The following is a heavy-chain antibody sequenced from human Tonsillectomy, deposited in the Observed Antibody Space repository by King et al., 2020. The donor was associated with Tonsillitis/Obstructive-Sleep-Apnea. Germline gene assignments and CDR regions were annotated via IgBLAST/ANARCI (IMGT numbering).Heavy chain of an antibody. D-gene: IGHD1-26*01. Sequence: QLVQSGAEVKKPGASVKVSCKASGYTFTSYGISWVRQAPGQGLEWMGWISAYNGNTNYAQKLQGRVTMTTDTSTSTAYVELRSLRSDDTAVYYCARDRIRYSGSYSAFDIWGQGTMVTVSS. CDR2: ISAYNGNT. V-gene: IGHV1-18*01. CDR3: ARDRIRYSGSYSAFDI. J-gene: IGHJ3*02. CDR1: GYTFTSYG.